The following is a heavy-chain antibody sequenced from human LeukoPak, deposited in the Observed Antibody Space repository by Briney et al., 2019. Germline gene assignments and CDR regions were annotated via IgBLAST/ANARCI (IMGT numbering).Heavy chain of an antibody. D-gene: IGHD3-16*01. CDR3: ARHGGFYFDY. Sequence: GGSLRLSCAASGFTFSSYSMNWVRQAPGKGLEWVSSISSSSSYIYYADSVKGRFTISRDNAKNSLYLQMNSLKAEDTAVYYCARHGGFYFDYWGQGALVTVSS. CDR1: GFTFSSYS. J-gene: IGHJ4*02. V-gene: IGHV3-21*01. CDR2: ISSSSSYI.